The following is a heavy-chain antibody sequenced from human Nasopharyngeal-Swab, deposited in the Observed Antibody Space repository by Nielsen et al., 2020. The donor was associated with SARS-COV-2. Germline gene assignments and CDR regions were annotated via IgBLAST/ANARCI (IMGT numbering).Heavy chain of an antibody. CDR1: GGSISTSSYY. V-gene: IGHV4-39*02. D-gene: IGHD3-16*02. J-gene: IGHJ6*02. Sequence: SETLSLTCTVSGGSISTSSYYWGWIRQPPGKGLQWIGSIYYSASTYYNPSLKSRVTISRDTSKNQFSLTRSSVTAADTAVYYCAREGGGVIRGGYYGMDVWGQGTTVTVSS. CDR2: IYYSAST. CDR3: AREGGGVIRGGYYGMDV.